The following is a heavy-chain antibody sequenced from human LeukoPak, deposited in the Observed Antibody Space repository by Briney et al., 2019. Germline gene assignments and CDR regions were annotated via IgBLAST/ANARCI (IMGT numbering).Heavy chain of an antibody. J-gene: IGHJ6*03. CDR3: ARRRGYKYASGTYNNVYHYYYYLDV. CDR1: GGSISSSNYY. CDR2: IYTSEST. V-gene: IGHV4-61*02. D-gene: IGHD3-10*01. Sequence: SETLSLTCSVSGGSISSSNYYWSWIRQPAGKGLEWIGRIYTSESTNYNPSLKSRVTISVDTSRNQFSLYLTSVTAADTAVYYCARRRGYKYASGTYNNVYHYYYYLDVWGRGTTVTISS.